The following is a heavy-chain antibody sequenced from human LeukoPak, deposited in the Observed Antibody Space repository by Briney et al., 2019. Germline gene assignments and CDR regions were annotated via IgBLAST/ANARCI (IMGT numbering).Heavy chain of an antibody. CDR1: GFTFSSYW. Sequence: GGSLRLSCADSGFTFSSYWMSWVRQAPGEGLEWVATIQPDGGEKYYVDSVKGRFTISRDNAKNSLHLQMNSLSAEDTAVYYCARDNAAWGQGTSVTVSS. CDR2: IQPDGGEK. D-gene: IGHD2-2*01. J-gene: IGHJ4*02. CDR3: ARDNAA. V-gene: IGHV3-7*01.